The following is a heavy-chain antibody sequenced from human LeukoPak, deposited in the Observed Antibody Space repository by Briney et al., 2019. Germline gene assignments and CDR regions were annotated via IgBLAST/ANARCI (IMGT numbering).Heavy chain of an antibody. CDR3: AKDAQRGFDYSNSLDK. CDR2: IWSDGTNT. V-gene: IGHV3-33*06. CDR1: GFTFSHYG. D-gene: IGHD4-11*01. Sequence: PGGSLRLSCATSGFTFSHYGMHWVSQAPGKGLEWVAVIWSDGTNTYYGDPVKGRFTISRDNIQRTVYLQMNSLRAEDTAVYYCAKDAQRGFDYSNSLDKWGQGTLVTVSS. J-gene: IGHJ4*02.